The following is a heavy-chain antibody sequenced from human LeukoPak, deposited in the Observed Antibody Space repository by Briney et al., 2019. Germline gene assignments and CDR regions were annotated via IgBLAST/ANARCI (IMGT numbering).Heavy chain of an antibody. CDR1: GYTFTSYG. CDR2: ISAYNGNT. V-gene: IGHV1-18*04. Sequence: GASVKVSCKASGYTFTSYGISWVRQAPGQRLEWMGWISAYNGNTNYAQKLQGRVTMTTDTSTSTAYMELRSLRSDDTAVYYCAREGGMVRGPLYYGMDVWGKGTTVTVSS. CDR3: AREGGMVRGPLYYGMDV. D-gene: IGHD3-10*01. J-gene: IGHJ6*04.